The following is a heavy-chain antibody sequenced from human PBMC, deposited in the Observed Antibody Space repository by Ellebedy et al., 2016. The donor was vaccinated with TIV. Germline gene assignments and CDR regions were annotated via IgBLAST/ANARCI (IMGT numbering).Heavy chain of an antibody. V-gene: IGHV1-46*01. CDR3: ARDRGGLDY. D-gene: IGHD3-16*01. Sequence: ASVKVSCXASGGTFSSYAISWVRQAPGQGLEWMGIINPSGGSTSYAQKFQGRVTMTRDTSTSTVYMELSSLRSEDTAVYYCARDRGGLDYWGQGTLVTISS. CDR2: INPSGGST. CDR1: GGTFSSYA. J-gene: IGHJ4*02.